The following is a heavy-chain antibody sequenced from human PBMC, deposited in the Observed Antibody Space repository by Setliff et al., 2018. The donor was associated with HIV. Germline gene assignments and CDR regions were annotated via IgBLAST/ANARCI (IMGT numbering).Heavy chain of an antibody. CDR2: IFYDGNT. J-gene: IGHJ4*02. D-gene: IGHD3-16*01. V-gene: IGHV4-30-4*01. CDR1: GGSISSTGYF. CDR3: ARVPFGVHRYYFDS. Sequence: SETLSLTCTVSGGSISSTGYFWSWIRQPPGNGLEWIGFIFYDGNTYYMPSLKSRSAISVDASKNQFSLKLTSVTAADTAVYFCARVPFGVHRYYFDSWGQGKLVTVSS.